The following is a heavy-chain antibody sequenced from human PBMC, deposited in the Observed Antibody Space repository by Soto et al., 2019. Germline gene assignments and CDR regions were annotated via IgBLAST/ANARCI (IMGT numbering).Heavy chain of an antibody. J-gene: IGHJ6*02. CDR1: GGSVSSGSYY. D-gene: IGHD1-26*01. CDR2: IYYSGST. Sequence: SETLSLTCTVSGGSVSSGSYYWSWIRQPPGKGLEWIGYIYYSGSTNYNPSLKSRVTISVDTSKNQFSLKLSSVTAADTAVYYCARCSGEDDCYYGMDVWGQGTTVTVSS. V-gene: IGHV4-61*01. CDR3: ARCSGEDDCYYGMDV.